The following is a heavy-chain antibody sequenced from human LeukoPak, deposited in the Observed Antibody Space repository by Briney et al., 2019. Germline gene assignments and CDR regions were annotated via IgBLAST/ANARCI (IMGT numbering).Heavy chain of an antibody. CDR1: GYTFTGYY. Sequence: GASVKVSCKASGYTFTGYYMHWVRHAPGQGLEWMGRINPNSGGTNYAQKFQGRVTMTRDTSISTAYMELSRLRSDDPAVYYCASSEGDSSGYYPDYWGQGTLVTVSS. CDR2: INPNSGGT. CDR3: ASSEGDSSGYYPDY. V-gene: IGHV1-2*06. D-gene: IGHD3-22*01. J-gene: IGHJ4*02.